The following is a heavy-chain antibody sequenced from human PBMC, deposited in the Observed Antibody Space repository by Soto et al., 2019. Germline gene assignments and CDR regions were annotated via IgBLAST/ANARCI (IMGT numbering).Heavy chain of an antibody. D-gene: IGHD5-18*01. V-gene: IGHV3-7*01. Sequence: EVQLVESGGGLVQPGGSLRLSCAASGFTFSSYWMSWVRQAPGKGLEWVANMNHDGSEIYYVDSVKGRFTISRDNAQNSVYLQMNSLRAEDTAIYYYARQYTYGRVWGQGTLVTVSS. J-gene: IGHJ4*02. CDR1: GFTFSSYW. CDR3: ARQYTYGRV. CDR2: MNHDGSEI.